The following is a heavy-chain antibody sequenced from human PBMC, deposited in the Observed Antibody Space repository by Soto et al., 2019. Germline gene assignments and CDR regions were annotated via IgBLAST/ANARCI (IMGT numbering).Heavy chain of an antibody. V-gene: IGHV1-18*01. CDR3: PRAGIAAPPPHPKPA. D-gene: IGHD6-13*01. Sequence: VKLVQSGAEVKKPGASVKVSCKASGYTFTTYGISWVRQAPGQGLEWMGWISAYNGNTNYAQKLQGRVTMTTDTSQRKKYMERSRLTYGDTAVHDCPRAGIAAPPPHPKPAGGKGTTVT. CDR2: ISAYNGNT. CDR1: GYTFTTYG. J-gene: IGHJ6*03.